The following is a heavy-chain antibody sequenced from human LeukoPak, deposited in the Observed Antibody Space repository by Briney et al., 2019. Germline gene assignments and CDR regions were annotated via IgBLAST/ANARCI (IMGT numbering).Heavy chain of an antibody. CDR3: ARDLDHCDSTNCHNWFDP. CDR1: GGSISIYH. J-gene: IGHJ5*02. CDR2: FYTSGST. V-gene: IGHV4-4*07. D-gene: IGHD2/OR15-2a*01. Sequence: SETLSLTCTVSGGSISIYHWSWIRQPAGKGLEWIGRFYTSGSTSYSPSLKSRVTISVDKSKNQFSLKLRSVTAADTAVYYCARDLDHCDSTNCHNWFDPWGQGILVPVSS.